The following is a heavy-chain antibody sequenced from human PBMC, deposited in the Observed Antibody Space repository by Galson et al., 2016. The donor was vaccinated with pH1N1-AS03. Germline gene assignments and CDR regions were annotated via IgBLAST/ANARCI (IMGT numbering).Heavy chain of an antibody. CDR1: GFSFSAYW. CDR3: VRDWGAFEDY. V-gene: IGHV3-7*03. CDR2: IRQDGRQT. D-gene: IGHD3-16*01. Sequence: SLRLSCAASGFSFSAYWMTWVRQAPGKGLEWVANIRQDGRQTSYVDSVRDRFTISRDNAKNSLYLQMNTLRAEDTAVYYCVRDWGAFEDYWGQGTLVTVSS. J-gene: IGHJ4*02.